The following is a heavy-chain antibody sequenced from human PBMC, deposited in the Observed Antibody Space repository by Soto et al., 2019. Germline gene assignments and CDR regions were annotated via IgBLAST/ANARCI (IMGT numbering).Heavy chain of an antibody. CDR2: LFPIFGTT. D-gene: IGHD3-10*01. V-gene: IGHV1-69*01. CDR1: GGTFRSNA. Sequence: QVQLVQSGTEVKKPGSSVKVSCKASGGTFRSNAISWVRQAPGQGLEWMGGLFPIFGTTNYEQKFQGRVTITADESASTAYMELSSLRSDDTAVYYCASLPSFYYGSGYGMDVWGQGTTVTVSS. J-gene: IGHJ6*02. CDR3: ASLPSFYYGSGYGMDV.